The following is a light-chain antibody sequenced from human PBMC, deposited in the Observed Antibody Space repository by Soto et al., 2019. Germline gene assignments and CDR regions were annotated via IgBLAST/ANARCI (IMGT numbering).Light chain of an antibody. J-gene: IGKJ1*01. CDR1: QSIVYSDGKAY. CDR2: KAS. V-gene: IGKV2-30*01. CDR3: MQGTHWPPT. Sequence: DVVMTQSPVSLSVTLGQPASISCRSSQSIVYSDGKAYLSWFQQRPGQSPRRLIYKASNQDSGVPDRFSGSGSGTDFTLQIDRVEAEDVGIYYCMQGTHWPPTFGRGTRVEIK.